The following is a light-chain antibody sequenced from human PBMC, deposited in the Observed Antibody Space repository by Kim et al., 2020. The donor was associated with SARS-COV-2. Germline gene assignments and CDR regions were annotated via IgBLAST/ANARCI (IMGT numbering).Light chain of an antibody. V-gene: IGLV1-47*02. CDR3: ATWDDSLNGWV. CDR1: GSNIGTNY. Sequence: GQRVTISCFGSGSNIGTNYVFWYQQLPGTPPKLLVSSKNQRPSGVPDRFSGSKSGTSASLAISGLRSEDEADYYCATWDDSLNGWVFGGGTQLTVL. CDR2: SKN. J-gene: IGLJ3*02.